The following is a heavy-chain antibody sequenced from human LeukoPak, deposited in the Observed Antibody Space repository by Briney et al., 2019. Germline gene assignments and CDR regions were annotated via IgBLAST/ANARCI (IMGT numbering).Heavy chain of an antibody. CDR3: ARGPMYSGSHHES. Sequence: ASVKVSCKASGYTFTGYYMHWVRQAPGQGLEWMGWINPNSGGTNYAQKFQGRVTMTRYTSISTAYMELSRLRSDDTAVYYCARGPMYSGSHHESWGQGTLVTVSS. D-gene: IGHD1-26*01. V-gene: IGHV1-2*02. CDR2: INPNSGGT. CDR1: GYTFTGYY. J-gene: IGHJ5*02.